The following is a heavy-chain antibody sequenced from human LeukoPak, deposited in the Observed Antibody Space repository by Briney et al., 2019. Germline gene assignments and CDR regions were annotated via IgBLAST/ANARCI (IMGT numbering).Heavy chain of an antibody. D-gene: IGHD1-1*01. CDR1: GFTFTTYA. CDR2: ISGSGADT. CDR3: AKLSGTYGTTSRVLDS. V-gene: IGHV3-23*01. J-gene: IGHJ4*02. Sequence: GGSLRLSCAASGFTFTTYAIIWVRQAPGKGLEWVSAISGSGADTYYANSVKGRFAISRDNSKNTLYLQMNSLRAEDTALYYCAKLSGTYGTTSRVLDSWGQGALVTVSS.